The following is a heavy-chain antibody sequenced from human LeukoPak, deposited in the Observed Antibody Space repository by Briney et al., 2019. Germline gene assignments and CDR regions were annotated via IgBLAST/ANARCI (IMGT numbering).Heavy chain of an antibody. D-gene: IGHD2-15*01. Sequence: PSETLSLTCTVSGGSISSSSYYWGWLRQPPGKSLEWIGSIFYSGSTYYNPSLKSRVTISVDTSKNQFSLKLSSVTAADTAVYYCAREHCSGGSCYSIYYYYYMDVWGKGTTVTVSS. J-gene: IGHJ6*03. CDR2: IFYSGST. CDR1: GGSISSSSYY. CDR3: AREHCSGGSCYSIYYYYYMDV. V-gene: IGHV4-39*07.